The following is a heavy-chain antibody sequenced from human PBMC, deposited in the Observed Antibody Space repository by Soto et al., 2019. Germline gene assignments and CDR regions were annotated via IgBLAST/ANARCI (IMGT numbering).Heavy chain of an antibody. D-gene: IGHD2-8*01. Sequence: SETLSLSCTVSGGSISSSSYYWGWIRQPPGKGLEWIGSIYYSGSTYYNPSLKSRVTISVDTSKNQFSLKLSSVTAADTAVYYCARRVPSGSGTIILLDGLNGDGMDVWGQATTVTVSS. CDR3: ARRVPSGSGTIILLDGLNGDGMDV. V-gene: IGHV4-39*01. CDR1: GGSISSSSYY. CDR2: IYYSGST. J-gene: IGHJ6*01.